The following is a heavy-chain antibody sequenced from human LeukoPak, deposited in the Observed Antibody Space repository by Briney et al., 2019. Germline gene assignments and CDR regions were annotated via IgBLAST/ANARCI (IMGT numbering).Heavy chain of an antibody. CDR2: ISGSGAST. CDR1: GFTLSTNA. Sequence: GGSLRLSCLTSGFTLSTNAMSWVRQAPGKGLEWISGISGSGASTYYADSVKGRFTISRDDSRNTLYLQMNSLRGDDTAVYYCAKDVGKWESLHFFDYWGQGTLVTASS. J-gene: IGHJ4*02. V-gene: IGHV3-23*01. D-gene: IGHD1-26*01. CDR3: AKDVGKWESLHFFDY.